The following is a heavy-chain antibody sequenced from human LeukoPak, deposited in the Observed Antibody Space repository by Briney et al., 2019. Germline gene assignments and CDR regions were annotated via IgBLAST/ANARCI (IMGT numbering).Heavy chain of an antibody. CDR2: IYYSGST. Sequence: SETLSLTCAVYGVSFSGYYWSWIRQPPGKGLEWIGSIYYSGSTYYNPSLKSRVTISVDTSKNQFSLKLSSVTAADTAVYYCARAWGYYYVSSGYPFDYWGQGTLVTVSS. J-gene: IGHJ4*02. CDR3: ARAWGYYYVSSGYPFDY. V-gene: IGHV4-34*01. CDR1: GVSFSGYY. D-gene: IGHD3-22*01.